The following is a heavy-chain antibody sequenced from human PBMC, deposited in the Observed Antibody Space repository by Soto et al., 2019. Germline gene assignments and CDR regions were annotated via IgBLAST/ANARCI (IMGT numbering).Heavy chain of an antibody. V-gene: IGHV4-59*01. Sequence: QVQLQESGPGLVKPSETLSLTCTVSGGSISGYYWSWIRQPPGKGLEWIGYIDNTGSTVYNPSFKSRVTISVDTSKNQFSLKLNSVTTADTAVYYCARDLWGYCGTDCYPLDVWGQGTTVTVSS. D-gene: IGHD2-21*02. CDR2: IDNTGST. J-gene: IGHJ6*02. CDR1: GGSISGYY. CDR3: ARDLWGYCGTDCYPLDV.